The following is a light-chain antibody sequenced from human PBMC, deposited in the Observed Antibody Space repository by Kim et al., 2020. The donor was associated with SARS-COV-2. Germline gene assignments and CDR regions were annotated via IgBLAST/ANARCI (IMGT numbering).Light chain of an antibody. J-gene: IGLJ3*02. CDR1: SSNIGDNA. Sequence: RQRVTFSCSGSSSNIGDNAVDWYQQIPGKAPKLLIYYDDLLPSGVSDRFSGSRSGTSASLAISGLQSEDEATYYCAAWDDSLKGWVFGGGTQLTVL. CDR2: YDD. CDR3: AAWDDSLKGWV. V-gene: IGLV1-36*01.